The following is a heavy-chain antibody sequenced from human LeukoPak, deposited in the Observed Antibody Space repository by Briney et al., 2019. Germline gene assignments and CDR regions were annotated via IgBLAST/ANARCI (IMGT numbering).Heavy chain of an antibody. CDR2: IYYSGST. CDR1: GGSISSYY. J-gene: IGHJ5*02. Sequence: SETLSLTCTVSGGSISSYYWSWIRQPPGKGLEWIGYIYYSGSTNYNPSLKSRVTISVDTSKNQFSLKLSSVTAADTAVYYCARGAPGGYYYDSSGYYYFWFDPWGQGTLVTVSS. CDR3: ARGAPGGYYYDSSGYYYFWFDP. V-gene: IGHV4-59*12. D-gene: IGHD3-22*01.